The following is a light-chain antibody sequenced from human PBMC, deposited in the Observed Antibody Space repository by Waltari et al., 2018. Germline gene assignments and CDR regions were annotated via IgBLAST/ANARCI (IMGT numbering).Light chain of an antibody. CDR1: QGINKE. Sequence: DLQMPHSPSPLPASVGDRVPVPCRASQGINKELSWYQQKPGKAPTLLIYGASSLQTGVSSRFSGSGSGTDFTLTISSLQPEDVATYYCQQDYSIPSLTFGGGTKVEIK. CDR3: QQDYSIPSLT. CDR2: GAS. J-gene: IGKJ4*01. V-gene: IGKV1-27*01.